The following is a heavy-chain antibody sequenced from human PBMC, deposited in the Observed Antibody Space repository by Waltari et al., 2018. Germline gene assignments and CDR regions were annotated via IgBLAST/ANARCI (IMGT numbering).Heavy chain of an antibody. CDR3: ARPRGVTTVTTHFDY. CDR1: GWSFSGYY. CDR2: INNSGST. V-gene: IGHV4-34*01. D-gene: IGHD4-17*01. J-gene: IGHJ4*02. Sequence: QVQLQQWGAGLLKPSETLSLTCAVYGWSFSGYYWRWLRQPPGKGLEWIGEINNSGSTNYNPSLKSRVTISVDTSKNQFSLKLSSVTAADTAVYYCARPRGVTTVTTHFDYWGQGTLVTVSS.